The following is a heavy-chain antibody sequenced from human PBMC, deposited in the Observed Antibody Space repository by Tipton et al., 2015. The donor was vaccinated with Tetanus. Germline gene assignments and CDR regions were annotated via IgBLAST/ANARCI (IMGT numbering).Heavy chain of an antibody. V-gene: IGHV4-59*08. J-gene: IGHJ5*02. D-gene: IGHD5-18*01. CDR1: GGSISNYY. CDR2: IYYTGNT. Sequence: TLSLTCTVSGGSISNYYWSWIRQPPGKGLEWIGYIYYTGNTNYNPSLKSRVTISVDTSKNQFSLTVRSVTAADTAVYYCARQVGDTYGSALDHWGQGTLVTVSS. CDR3: ARQVGDTYGSALDH.